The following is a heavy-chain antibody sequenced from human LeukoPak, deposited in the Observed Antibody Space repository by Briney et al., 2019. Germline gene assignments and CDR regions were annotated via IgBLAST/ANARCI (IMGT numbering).Heavy chain of an antibody. J-gene: IGHJ4*02. CDR3: ASWSGSGSYYKYYFDY. CDR2: INHSGST. D-gene: IGHD3-10*01. V-gene: IGHV4-34*01. Sequence: SETLSLTCAVYGGSFSGYYWSWIRQPPGKGMEWIGEINHSGSTNYNPSLKSRVIISVDTSKNQFSLKLSSVTAADTAVYYCASWSGSGSYYKYYFDYWGQGTLVTVSS. CDR1: GGSFSGYY.